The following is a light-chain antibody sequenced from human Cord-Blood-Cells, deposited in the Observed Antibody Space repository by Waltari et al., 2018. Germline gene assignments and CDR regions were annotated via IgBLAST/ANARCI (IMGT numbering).Light chain of an antibody. CDR1: QSLLYSDGKTD. Sequence: DIVMTQTPVSLSVTPGQRASISCKSSQSLLYSDGKTDLYWYLEKPGQSPQLLVYEVSSRFSGVQYRFSGSGSVTDFTLKISRVEAEDVGVYYCMQDIHRRTCGQGTKVEIK. CDR2: EVS. J-gene: IGKJ1*01. CDR3: MQDIHRRT. V-gene: IGKV2-29*02.